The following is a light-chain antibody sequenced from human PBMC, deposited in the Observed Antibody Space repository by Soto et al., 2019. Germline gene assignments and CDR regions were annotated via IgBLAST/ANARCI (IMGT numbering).Light chain of an antibody. Sequence: QSALAQPASVSGSPGQSITISCTGTSSDVGGYNYVSWYQQHPGKAPKLMIYEVSNRPSGVSNRFSGSKPGNTASLTISGLQAEDEADYYCSSYTSSSTSSYVFGTGTKVTVL. CDR1: SSDVGGYNY. V-gene: IGLV2-14*01. CDR3: SSYTSSSTSSYV. J-gene: IGLJ1*01. CDR2: EVS.